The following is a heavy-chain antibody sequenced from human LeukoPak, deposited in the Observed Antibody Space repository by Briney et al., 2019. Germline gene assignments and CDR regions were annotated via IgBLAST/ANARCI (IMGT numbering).Heavy chain of an antibody. Sequence: GGSLRLSCVASGITFRNYWMSWVRQAPGKGLERVANINQDSSEKYYVDSVKGRFTISRDNAKNSLYLQLNTLRPEDTAVYYCVQGWRDNWGQGTLVTVSP. D-gene: IGHD2-15*01. CDR2: INQDSSEK. CDR3: VQGWRDN. V-gene: IGHV3-7*01. J-gene: IGHJ4*02. CDR1: GITFRNYW.